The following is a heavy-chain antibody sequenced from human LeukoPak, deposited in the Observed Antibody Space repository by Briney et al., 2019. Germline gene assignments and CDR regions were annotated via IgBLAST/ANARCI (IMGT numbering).Heavy chain of an antibody. Sequence: GGSLRLSCAASGFTFSRYGMHWVRQAPGKGLEWVAVISYDGSNKYYADSVKGRFTISRDNSKNTLYLQMNSLRAEVTAVYYCAKGIGYCSSTSCYSGEQFDPWGQGTLVTVSS. CDR3: AKGIGYCSSTSCYSGEQFDP. V-gene: IGHV3-30*18. CDR2: ISYDGSNK. J-gene: IGHJ5*02. D-gene: IGHD2-2*02. CDR1: GFTFSRYG.